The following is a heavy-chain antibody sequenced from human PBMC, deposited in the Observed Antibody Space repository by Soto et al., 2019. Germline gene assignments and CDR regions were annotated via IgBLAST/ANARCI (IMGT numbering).Heavy chain of an antibody. CDR2: IYYSGST. D-gene: IGHD3-22*01. V-gene: IGHV4-59*08. CDR3: ARGSYYYDSRGYYHY. J-gene: IGHJ4*02. CDR1: GGFFSNYY. Sequence: PSETLSLTCTVSGGFFSNYYWSWIRQPPGKGLEWIGYIYYSGSTYYNPSLKSRVTISVDTSKNQFSLKLSSVTAADTAVYYCARGSYYYDSRGYYHYWGQGTLVTVSS.